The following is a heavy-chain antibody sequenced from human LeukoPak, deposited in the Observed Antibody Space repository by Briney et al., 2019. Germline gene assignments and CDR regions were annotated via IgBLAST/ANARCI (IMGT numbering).Heavy chain of an antibody. CDR2: IIPILGIA. J-gene: IGHJ4*02. CDR1: GGTFSSYA. Sequence: SVKVSCKASGGTFSSYAISWVRQAPGQGLEWMGRIIPILGIANYAQKFQGRVTITADKSTSTAYMELSGLRSEDTAVYYCASTIGADPYYFDYWGQGTLVTVSS. D-gene: IGHD3-3*01. V-gene: IGHV1-69*04. CDR3: ASTIGADPYYFDY.